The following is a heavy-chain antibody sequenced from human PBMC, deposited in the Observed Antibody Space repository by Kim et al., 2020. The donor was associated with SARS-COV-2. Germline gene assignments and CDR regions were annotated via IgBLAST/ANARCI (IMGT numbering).Heavy chain of an antibody. CDR1: GYSFTSYW. V-gene: IGHV5-10-1*01. CDR3: ARHRGIPYGMDV. D-gene: IGHD2-21*01. CDR2: IDPSDSYT. Sequence: GESLKISCKGSGYSFTSYWISWVRQMPGKGLEWMGRIDPSDSYTNYSPSFQGHVTISADMSISTAYLQWSSLKASDTAMYYCARHRGIPYGMDVWGQGTTVTVSS. J-gene: IGHJ6*01.